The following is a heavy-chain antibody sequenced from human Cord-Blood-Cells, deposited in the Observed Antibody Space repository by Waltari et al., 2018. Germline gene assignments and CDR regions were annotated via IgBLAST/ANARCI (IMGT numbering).Heavy chain of an antibody. Sequence: QVQLQESGPGLVKPSETLSLTCTVSGGSISSYYWSWIRQPPGKGLAWIGYIYYSGSTNYNPSLKSRVTISVDTSKNQFSLKLSSVTAADTAVYYCARSVVPAAKIDYWGQGTLVTVSS. J-gene: IGHJ4*02. CDR2: IYYSGST. CDR3: ARSVVPAAKIDY. CDR1: GGSISSYY. D-gene: IGHD2-2*01. V-gene: IGHV4-59*01.